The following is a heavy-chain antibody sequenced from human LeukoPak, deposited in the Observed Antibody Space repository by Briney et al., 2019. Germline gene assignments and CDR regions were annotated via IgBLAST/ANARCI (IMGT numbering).Heavy chain of an antibody. J-gene: IGHJ4*02. CDR2: ISAYTGNT. D-gene: IGHD2-2*01. Sequence: GASVKVSCKASGYTLTHYGISWVRQAPGQGLEWMGWISAYTGNTNYAQKIQGRVTMTTDTSTSTAYMELRSLRSDDTAVYYCARRGGCSSGSGFSPYYFDYWGQGTLVTVSS. V-gene: IGHV1-18*01. CDR1: GYTLTHYG. CDR3: ARRGGCSSGSGFSPYYFDY.